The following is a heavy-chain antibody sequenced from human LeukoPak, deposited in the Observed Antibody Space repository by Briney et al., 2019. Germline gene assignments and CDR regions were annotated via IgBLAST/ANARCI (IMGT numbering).Heavy chain of an antibody. CDR3: ARAPHWDRPFDY. CDR1: GGSISSYY. Sequence: SETLSLTCTVSGGSISSYYWSWIRQPPGKGLEWIGYIYYSGSTNYNPSLKSRVTISVDTSKNQFSLKLSSVTAADTAVYYCARAPHWDRPFDYWGQGTLVTVSS. J-gene: IGHJ4*02. D-gene: IGHD7-27*01. CDR2: IYYSGST. V-gene: IGHV4-59*08.